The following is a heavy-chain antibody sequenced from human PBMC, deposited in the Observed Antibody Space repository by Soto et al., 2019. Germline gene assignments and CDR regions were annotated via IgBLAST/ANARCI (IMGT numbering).Heavy chain of an antibody. Sequence: SETLSLTCTVSGGSISSGGYFWDWIRQPPGKGLEWIGTVHSTGGTYYSPSLRSRVTISVDTSKNLFSLKMTSASAADTAVYFCAKREDSSRFGGLDIWGQGTAVT. V-gene: IGHV4-39*01. CDR2: VHSTGGT. CDR3: AKREDSSRFGGLDI. J-gene: IGHJ6*02. CDR1: GGSISSGGYF. D-gene: IGHD3-3*01.